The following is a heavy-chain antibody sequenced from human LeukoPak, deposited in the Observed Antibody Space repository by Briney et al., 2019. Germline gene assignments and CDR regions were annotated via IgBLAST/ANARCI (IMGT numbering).Heavy chain of an antibody. D-gene: IGHD3-10*01. V-gene: IGHV1-8*01. CDR1: GYTFTSYD. CDR2: MNPNSGNT. Sequence: ASVKVSCKASGYTFTSYDISWVRQATGQGLEWMGWMNPNSGNTGYAQKFQGRVTMTRNTSISTAYMELSSLRSEDTAVYYCARYGSGSYYYYYGMDVWGQGTTVTVSS. J-gene: IGHJ6*02. CDR3: ARYGSGSYYYYYGMDV.